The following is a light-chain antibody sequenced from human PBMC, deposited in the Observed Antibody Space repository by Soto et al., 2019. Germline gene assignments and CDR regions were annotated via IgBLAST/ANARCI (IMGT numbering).Light chain of an antibody. CDR2: GNT. CDR1: SSNIGAGYD. J-gene: IGLJ2*01. V-gene: IGLV1-40*01. Sequence: QSVLTQPRSMSGAPGQGVTIFCTGSSSNIGAGYDVHWYQQVPGTAPKLLIYGNTNRPSGVPDRFSASKSGTSASLAISGLQAEDEADYYCQSYESSLSGWIFGGGTKLTVL. CDR3: QSYESSLSGWI.